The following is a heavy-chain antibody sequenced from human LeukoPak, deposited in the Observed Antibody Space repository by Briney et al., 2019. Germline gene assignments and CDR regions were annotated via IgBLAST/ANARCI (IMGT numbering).Heavy chain of an antibody. V-gene: IGHV4-59*08. CDR2: IYYSGST. D-gene: IGHD5-18*01. CDR3: ARLVDTAMVVDS. Sequence: SETLSLTCTVSGGSISSYYWSWIRQPPGKGLEWIGYIYYSGSTNYNPSLKSRVTISVDTSKNQFSLKLSSVTAADTAVYYCARLVDTAMVVDSWGQGTLVTVSS. J-gene: IGHJ4*02. CDR1: GGSISSYY.